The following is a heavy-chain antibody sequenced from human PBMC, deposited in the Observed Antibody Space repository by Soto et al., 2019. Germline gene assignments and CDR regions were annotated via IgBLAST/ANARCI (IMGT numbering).Heavy chain of an antibody. CDR3: AKGGWYESWFDP. Sequence: EVQLLESGGGLVQPGGSLRLSCAASGFTFSSYAMSWVRQAPGKGLEWVSAISGSGGSKYYADSVKGRFTISRDNSKNTLYLQMNSLRAEDTAVYYCAKGGWYESWFDPWGQGTLVTVSS. V-gene: IGHV3-23*01. CDR1: GFTFSSYA. J-gene: IGHJ5*02. CDR2: ISGSGGSK. D-gene: IGHD6-19*01.